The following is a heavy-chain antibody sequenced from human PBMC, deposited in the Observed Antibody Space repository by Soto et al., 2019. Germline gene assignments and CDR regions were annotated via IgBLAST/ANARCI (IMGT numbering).Heavy chain of an antibody. J-gene: IGHJ4*02. Sequence: GGSLSLSCAASGFTFSSYAMSWVRQAPGKGLEWVSAISGSGGSTYYADSVKGRFTISRDNSKNTLYLQMNSLRAEDTAVYYCAKDLRITMIVVVLHFDYWGQGTLVTVSS. CDR3: AKDLRITMIVVVLHFDY. D-gene: IGHD3-22*01. CDR1: GFTFSSYA. V-gene: IGHV3-23*01. CDR2: ISGSGGST.